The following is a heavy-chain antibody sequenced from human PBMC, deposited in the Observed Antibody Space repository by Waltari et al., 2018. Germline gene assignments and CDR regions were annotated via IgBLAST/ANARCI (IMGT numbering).Heavy chain of an antibody. V-gene: IGHV3-30*02. CDR1: GFTFSSHG. J-gene: IGHJ4*02. Sequence: QVQLVESGGGVVQPGGSLRLSCAAPGFTFSSHGMHWVRQAPGKGREWVASIRHDGTKKYSADSVKGRFTISRDNSKNTLYLQMNSLRAEDTAVYYCAKEGGLFAGYGSFDYWGQGTLVTVSS. D-gene: IGHD5-18*01. CDR2: IRHDGTKK. CDR3: AKEGGLFAGYGSFDY.